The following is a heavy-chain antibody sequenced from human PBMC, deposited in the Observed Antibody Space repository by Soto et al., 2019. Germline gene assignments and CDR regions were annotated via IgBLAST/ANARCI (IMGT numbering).Heavy chain of an antibody. Sequence: QLQLQESGPGLVKPSETLSLTCTVSGDSITTNNYNWAWIRQPPGKGLEWVGTISSSGTTYYNPCLKSRVTISAATSKNQFSLRLTSVTAADTAVYYCARRRTGGGYYWGQGALVTVSS. J-gene: IGHJ4*02. D-gene: IGHD7-27*01. CDR1: GDSITTNNYN. CDR3: ARRRTGGGYY. CDR2: ISSSGTT. V-gene: IGHV4-39*01.